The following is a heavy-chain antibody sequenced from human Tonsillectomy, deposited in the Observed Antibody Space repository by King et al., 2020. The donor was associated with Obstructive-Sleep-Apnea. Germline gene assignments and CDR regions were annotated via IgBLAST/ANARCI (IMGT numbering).Heavy chain of an antibody. V-gene: IGHV4-39*01. D-gene: IGHD5-12*01. Sequence: LQLQESGPGLVKPSETLSLTCSVSGGSVNSITYYWGWIRQPPGKGLEWIGHIYSGGSTYYNLSLKSRAVISVDTPMNQFSLILSSVSAADTAFYYCARRCSGYASYFDYWGQGIRVTVSS. J-gene: IGHJ4*02. CDR1: GGSVNSITYY. CDR3: ARRCSGYASYFDY. CDR2: IYSGGST.